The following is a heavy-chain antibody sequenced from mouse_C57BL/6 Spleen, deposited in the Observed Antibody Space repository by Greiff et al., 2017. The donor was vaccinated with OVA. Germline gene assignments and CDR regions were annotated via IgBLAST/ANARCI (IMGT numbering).Heavy chain of an antibody. Sequence: VKLQQSGAELARPGASVKLSCKASGYTFTSYGISWVKQRTGQGLEWIGEIYPRSGNTYYNEKFKGKATLTADKSSSTAYMELRSLTSEDSAVYFCADFAYWGQGTLVTVSA. CDR2: IYPRSGNT. CDR3: ADFAY. CDR1: GYTFTSYG. J-gene: IGHJ3*01. V-gene: IGHV1-81*01.